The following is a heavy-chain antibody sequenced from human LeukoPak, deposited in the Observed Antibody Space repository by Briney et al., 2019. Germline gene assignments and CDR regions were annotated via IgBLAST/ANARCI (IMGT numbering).Heavy chain of an antibody. CDR1: GYSISSGYY. V-gene: IGHV4-38-2*02. CDR2: IYHSGST. Sequence: SETLSLTCTVSGYSISSGYYWGWIRQPPGKGLEWIGSIYHSGSTYYNPSLKSRVTISVDTSKNQFSLKLSSVTAADTAVYYCARDGDSSGYYRDAFDIWGQGTMVTVSS. CDR3: ARDGDSSGYYRDAFDI. D-gene: IGHD3-22*01. J-gene: IGHJ3*02.